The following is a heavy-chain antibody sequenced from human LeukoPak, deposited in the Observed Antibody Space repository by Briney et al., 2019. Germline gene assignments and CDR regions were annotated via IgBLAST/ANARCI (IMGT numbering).Heavy chain of an antibody. CDR2: IYHSGST. V-gene: IGHV4-30-2*01. CDR1: GGSISSGGYS. D-gene: IGHD4-11*01. J-gene: IGHJ4*02. Sequence: PSQTLSLTCAVSGGSISSGGYSWSWIRQPPGKGLEWIGYIYHSGSTYYNPSLKSRVTISVDRSKNQFSLKLSPVTAADTAVYYCARGLHLDYWGQGTLVTVSS. CDR3: ARGLHLDY.